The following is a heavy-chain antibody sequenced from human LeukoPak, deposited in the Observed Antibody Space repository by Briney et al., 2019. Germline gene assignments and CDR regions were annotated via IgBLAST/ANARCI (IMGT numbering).Heavy chain of an antibody. Sequence: SETLSLTCTVSGGSISSYYWSWIRQPPGKGLEWIGYIYYSGSTNYNPSLKSRVTISVDTPKNQFSLKLSSVTAADTAVYYCARVGYDYGDFYFDYWGQGTLVTVSS. D-gene: IGHD4-17*01. J-gene: IGHJ4*02. V-gene: IGHV4-59*01. CDR2: IYYSGST. CDR1: GGSISSYY. CDR3: ARVGYDYGDFYFDY.